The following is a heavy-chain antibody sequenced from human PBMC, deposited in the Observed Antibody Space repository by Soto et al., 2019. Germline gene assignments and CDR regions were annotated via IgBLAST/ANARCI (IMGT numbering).Heavy chain of an antibody. CDR1: GYIFTSYY. CDR2: MNPNSGNT. V-gene: IGHV1-8*02. CDR3: ARTLYGDNVDY. Sequence: GPSVKVSCKASGYIFTSYYIHWVRQATGQGLEWMGWMNPNSGNTGYAQKFQGRVTMTRNTSISTAYMELSSLRSEDTAVYYCARTLYGDNVDYWGQGTLVTVSS. J-gene: IGHJ4*02. D-gene: IGHD4-17*01.